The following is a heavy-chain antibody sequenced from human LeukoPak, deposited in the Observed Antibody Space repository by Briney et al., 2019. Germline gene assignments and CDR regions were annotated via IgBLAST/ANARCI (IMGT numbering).Heavy chain of an antibody. CDR1: GGSISSYY. J-gene: IGHJ2*01. V-gene: IGHV4-59*08. CDR3: ARQGGSYGSRWYFDL. CDR2: IYYSGST. D-gene: IGHD1-26*01. Sequence: PSETLSLTCTVSGGSISSYYWSWIRQPPGKGLEWIGYIYYSGSTNYNPSLKSRVTISVDTSKNQFSLKLSSVTAADTAVYYCARQGGSYGSRWYFDLWGRGTLVTVSS.